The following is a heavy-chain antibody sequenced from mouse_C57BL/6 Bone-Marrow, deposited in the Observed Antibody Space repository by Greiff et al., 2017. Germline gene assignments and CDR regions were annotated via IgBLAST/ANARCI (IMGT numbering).Heavy chain of an antibody. CDR2: LNPGSGGT. CDR1: GYASTNHL. CDR3: ARSFAY. Sequence: VQLQQPGPELVRPGTSVTVSCQASGYASTNHLTEWVKQRPGQGLEWIGVLNPGSGGTNFNEKFKGKATLTADKSSSTAYMQVSSLTSEDSEVYFCARSFAYWGQGTLVTVSA. V-gene: IGHV1-54*01. J-gene: IGHJ3*01.